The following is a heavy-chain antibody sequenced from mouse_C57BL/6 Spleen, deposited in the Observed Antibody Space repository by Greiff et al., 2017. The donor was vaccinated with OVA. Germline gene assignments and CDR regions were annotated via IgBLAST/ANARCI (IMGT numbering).Heavy chain of an antibody. CDR2: IWSDGST. D-gene: IGHD1-1*01. V-gene: IGHV2-6-1*01. CDR1: GFSLTSYG. Sequence: VMLVESGPGLVAPSQSLSITCTVSGFSLTSYGVHWVRQPPGKGLEWLVVIWSDGSTTYNSALKSRLSISKDNSKSQVFLKMNSRQTDDTAMYYCARQGIYYYGSSYGGAMDYWGQGTSVTVSS. CDR3: ARQGIYYYGSSYGGAMDY. J-gene: IGHJ4*01.